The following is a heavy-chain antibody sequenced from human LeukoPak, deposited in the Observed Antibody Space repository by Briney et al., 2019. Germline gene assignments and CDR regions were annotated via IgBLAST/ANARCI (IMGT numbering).Heavy chain of an antibody. CDR2: IYPDDSDT. CDR3: ARQAVYGDYYFDY. Sequence: GESLKISCKGSGYSFTSYWLGWVRQMPGKGLEWMGIIYPDDSDTRYSPSFQGQVTISADKSISTAYLHWSSLKASDTAMYYCARQAVYGDYYFDYWGQGTLVTVSS. CDR1: GYSFTSYW. D-gene: IGHD4-17*01. J-gene: IGHJ4*02. V-gene: IGHV5-51*01.